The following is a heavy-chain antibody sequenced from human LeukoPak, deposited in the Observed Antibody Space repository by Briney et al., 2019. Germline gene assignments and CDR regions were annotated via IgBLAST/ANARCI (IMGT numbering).Heavy chain of an antibody. CDR1: GYTFTSYD. Sequence: GASVKVSCKASGYTFTSYDINWVRQATGQGLEWMGWMNPNSGNTGYAQKIQGRVTITRNTSTSTAYMELSSLRSEDTAVYYCGGAPTWGSSTTSTWDVWAKGTPVTASS. V-gene: IGHV1-8*03. CDR2: MNPNSGNT. CDR3: GGAPTWGSSTTSTWDV. J-gene: IGHJ6*04. D-gene: IGHD7-27*01.